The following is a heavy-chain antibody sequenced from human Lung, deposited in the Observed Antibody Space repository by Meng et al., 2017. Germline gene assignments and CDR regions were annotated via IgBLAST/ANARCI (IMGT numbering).Heavy chain of an antibody. D-gene: IGHD4-17*01. CDR1: GFTFSTYW. CDR2: IKKDGSEK. V-gene: IGHV3-7*01. J-gene: IGHJ3*02. Sequence: GESLKISCAASGFTFSTYWMSWVRQAPGKGLEWAANIKKDGSEKHYVDSVKGRFTISRDNAKNSLYLQMDSLRAEDTAVYYCARDDFGADDAFDIWGQGTMVTVSS. CDR3: ARDDFGADDAFDI.